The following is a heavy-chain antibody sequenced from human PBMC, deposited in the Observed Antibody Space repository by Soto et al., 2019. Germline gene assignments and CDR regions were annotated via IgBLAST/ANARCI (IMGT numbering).Heavy chain of an antibody. J-gene: IGHJ4*02. CDR1: GGSISSYY. D-gene: IGHD2-2*01. CDR3: ARATPPRYCSSTSCYGRCFDY. Sequence: QVQLQESGPGLVKPSETLSLTCTVSGGSISSYYWSWIRQPPGKGLEWIGYIYYSGSTNYNPSLTSRVTISVDTSKNQFSLKLSSVTAADTAVYYCARATPPRYCSSTSCYGRCFDYWGQGTLVTVSS. CDR2: IYYSGST. V-gene: IGHV4-59*01.